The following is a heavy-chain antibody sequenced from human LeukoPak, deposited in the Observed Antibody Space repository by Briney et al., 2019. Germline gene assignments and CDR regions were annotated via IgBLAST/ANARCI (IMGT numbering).Heavy chain of an antibody. J-gene: IGHJ4*02. CDR1: GYTFTSYG. D-gene: IGHD3-10*01. CDR3: ARDLLTMVRGVLTDY. Sequence: ASVKVSCKASGYTFTSYGISWVRQAPGQGLEWMGWISAYNGNTNYAQRVQGRVTMTTDTSTSTAYMELRSLRSDDTAVYYCARDLLTMVRGVLTDYWGQGTLVTVSS. V-gene: IGHV1-18*01. CDR2: ISAYNGNT.